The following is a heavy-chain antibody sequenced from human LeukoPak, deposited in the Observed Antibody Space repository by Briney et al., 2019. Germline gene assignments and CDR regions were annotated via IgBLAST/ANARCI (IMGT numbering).Heavy chain of an antibody. Sequence: GGSLRLSCVASGFSLRGYAMHWVRQAPGKGLEWVAVLLDERRNNYANSVKGRFTISRDISKDTLYLQMDSLRAEDTAVYYCARDLSAAFDFWGQGILVTVSS. V-gene: IGHV3-33*08. D-gene: IGHD6-19*01. CDR3: ARDLSAAFDF. J-gene: IGHJ4*02. CDR1: GFSLRGYA. CDR2: LLDERRNN.